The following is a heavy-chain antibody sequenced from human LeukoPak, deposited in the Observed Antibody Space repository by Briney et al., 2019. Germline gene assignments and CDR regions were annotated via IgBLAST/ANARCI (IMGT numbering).Heavy chain of an antibody. J-gene: IGHJ4*02. CDR1: GDSVSSGSYH. D-gene: IGHD6-19*01. CDR2: IYYTGST. Sequence: SETLSLTCTVSGDSVSSGSYHWGWIRQPPGKRLEWIGHIYYTGSTSYSPSLKSRVTISVDTSKNQFSLKLTSVTAADTAVYYCARVRGSGWFDYWGQGTLVTVSS. V-gene: IGHV4-61*01. CDR3: ARVRGSGWFDY.